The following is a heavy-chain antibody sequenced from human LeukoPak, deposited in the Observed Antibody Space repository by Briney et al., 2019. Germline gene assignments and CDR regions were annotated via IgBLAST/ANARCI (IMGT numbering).Heavy chain of an antibody. D-gene: IGHD3-3*01. CDR1: GFTFRSYE. CDR3: ARSARLMKGVVEVTALDD. J-gene: IGHJ4*02. V-gene: IGHV3-48*03. Sequence: GGSLRLSREDSGFTFRSYEMNWVRQAPGKGLEWIAYLSSSGSAFSYADSVKGRFTIARDNAKNSVYLEMNSLRADDTAVYYCARSARLMKGVVEVTALDDWGQGTLVTVSS. CDR2: LSSSGSAF.